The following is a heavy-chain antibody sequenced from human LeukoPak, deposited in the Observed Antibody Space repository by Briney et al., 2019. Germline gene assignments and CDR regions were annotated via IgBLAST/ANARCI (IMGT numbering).Heavy chain of an antibody. D-gene: IGHD3-22*01. CDR3: AKVESYYYDSSGYSRQGDY. V-gene: IGHV3-23*01. Sequence: PGGSLRLSCAASGFTFSSYAMSWVRQAPGKGLEWVSAISGSGGSTYYADSVKGRFTISRDNSKNTLYLQMNSLRAEDTAVYYCAKVESYYYDSSGYSRQGDYWGQGTLVTVSS. CDR2: ISGSGGST. J-gene: IGHJ4*02. CDR1: GFTFSSYA.